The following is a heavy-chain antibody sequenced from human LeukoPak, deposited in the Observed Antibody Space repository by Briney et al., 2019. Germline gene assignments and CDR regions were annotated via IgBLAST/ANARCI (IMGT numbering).Heavy chain of an antibody. V-gene: IGHV4-30-4*02. CDR2: IYYSGST. Sequence: SETLSLTCTVSGGSISSGDYYWSWIRQPPGKGLEWIGYIYYSGSTYYNPSLKSRVTISVDTSKNQFSLKLSSVTAADTAVYYCARDKPHDALGDYYGMDVWGQGTTVTVSS. CDR3: ARDKPHDALGDYYGMDV. J-gene: IGHJ6*02. D-gene: IGHD3-10*01. CDR1: GGSISSGDYY.